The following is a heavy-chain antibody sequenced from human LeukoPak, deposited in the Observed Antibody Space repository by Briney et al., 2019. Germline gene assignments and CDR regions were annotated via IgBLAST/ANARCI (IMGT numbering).Heavy chain of an antibody. J-gene: IGHJ4*02. Sequence: PSETLSLTCAVSGGSISSGGYSWSWIRQPPGKGLEWIGYISKSGGTYYNPSVSRRLTISRDTSKNQFSVRLSSVTAADTAVYYCARGGDIASSVGSHFDYWGQGSLVTVSS. D-gene: IGHD5/OR15-5a*01. CDR2: ISKSGGT. V-gene: IGHV4-30-2*05. CDR3: ARGGDIASSVGSHFDY. CDR1: GGSISSGGYS.